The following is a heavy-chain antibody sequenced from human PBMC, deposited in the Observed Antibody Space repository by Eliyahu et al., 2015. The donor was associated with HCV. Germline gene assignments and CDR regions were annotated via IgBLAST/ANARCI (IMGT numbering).Heavy chain of an antibody. V-gene: IGHV4-34*01. D-gene: IGHD3-16*02. CDR3: ARVRYDYVWGSYRYNYFDY. J-gene: IGHJ4*02. CDR1: ARSFSGYX. CDR2: INHSGST. Sequence: QVQLQQWGAGLLKPSETLSLTCAVYARSFSGYXXSWIRQPPGKGLEWIGEINHSGSTNYNPSLKSRVTISVDTSKNQFSLKLSSVTAADTAVYYCARVRYDYVWGSYRYNYFDYWGQGTLVTVSS.